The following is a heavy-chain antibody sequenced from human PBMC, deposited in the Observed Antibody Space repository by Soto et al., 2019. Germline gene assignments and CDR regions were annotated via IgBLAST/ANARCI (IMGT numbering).Heavy chain of an antibody. J-gene: IGHJ4*02. V-gene: IGHV3-23*01. D-gene: IGHD6-19*01. CDR1: GFFFSSYT. CDR2: FSATSENT. CDR3: AKARDQQWVRLPFDY. Sequence: EVQLLESGGGLVQPGGSLSLSCVGSGFFFSSYTMTWVRQAPGKGLAWVSSFSATSENTYYADSVRGRFTISRDNSKNTLFLQMNSLTAEDTAMYYCAKARDQQWVRLPFDYWCQGILVIVSS.